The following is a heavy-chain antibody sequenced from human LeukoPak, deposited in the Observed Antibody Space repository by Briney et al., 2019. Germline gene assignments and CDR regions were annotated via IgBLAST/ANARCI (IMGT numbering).Heavy chain of an antibody. Sequence: ASVKVSCKASGYTFTNYEINWVRQATGQGLEWMGWRNPNSGRTGFAQKFQGRLTMTADTSISTAYMELSSLTSDDTAVYYCARGPVSTHGMDVWGQGTTVTVSS. CDR3: ARGPVSTHGMDV. CDR1: GYTFTNYE. V-gene: IGHV1-8*01. D-gene: IGHD6-13*01. J-gene: IGHJ6*02. CDR2: RNPNSGRT.